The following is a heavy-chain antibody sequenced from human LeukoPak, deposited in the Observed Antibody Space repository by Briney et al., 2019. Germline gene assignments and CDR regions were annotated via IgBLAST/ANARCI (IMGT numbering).Heavy chain of an antibody. CDR1: GGSISSGDYY. Sequence: SETLSLTCTVSGGSISSGDYYWSWIRQPPGKGLEWIGYIFYSGSTYYYPSLKSRVSISVDTSKNQFSLKLSSVTAADTAVYYCARQSPISYNWFDPWGQGTLDTVSS. CDR2: IFYSGST. V-gene: IGHV4-30-4*01. D-gene: IGHD3-16*02. CDR3: ARQSPISYNWFDP. J-gene: IGHJ5*02.